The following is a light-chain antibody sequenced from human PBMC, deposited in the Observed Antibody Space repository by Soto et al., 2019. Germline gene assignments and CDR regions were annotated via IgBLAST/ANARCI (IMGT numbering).Light chain of an antibody. CDR3: HQRSGWPQT. J-gene: IGKJ1*01. Sequence: DIEMTQSPATLSLSPGERATLSCRASQSVTDNLAWYQQKPGQAPRLLIYDASSRATGIPARFSGSGSGTEFSLTISSLQSEDFAVYYCHQRSGWPQTFGQGTKVDIK. CDR1: QSVTDN. CDR2: DAS. V-gene: IGKV3D-15*01.